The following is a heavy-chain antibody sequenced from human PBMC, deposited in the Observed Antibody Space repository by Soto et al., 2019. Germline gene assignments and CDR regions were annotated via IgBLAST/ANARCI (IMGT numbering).Heavy chain of an antibody. J-gene: IGHJ4*02. Sequence: SETLSLTCTVSGGSISSYYWSWIRQPPGKGLEWIGYIYNSGSTNYNPSLKSRVTISVDTSKNQFSLKLNSVTAADTAVYYCARGGPWELEPPTIFDYWGQGTLVTVSS. V-gene: IGHV4-59*01. CDR2: IYNSGST. CDR1: GGSISSYY. D-gene: IGHD1-1*01. CDR3: ARGGPWELEPPTIFDY.